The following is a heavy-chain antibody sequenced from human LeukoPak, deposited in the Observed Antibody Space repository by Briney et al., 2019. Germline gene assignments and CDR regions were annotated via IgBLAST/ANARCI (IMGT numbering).Heavy chain of an antibody. CDR3: ARDTPPPRYYYDSSGYYYLNWFDP. V-gene: IGHV1-2*02. Sequence: ASVKVSCKVSGYTLTELSMHWVRQAPGKGLEWMGWINPNSGGTNYAQKFQGRVTITADKSTSTAYMELSSLRSEDTAVYYCARDTPPPRYYYDSSGYYYLNWFDPWGQGTLVTVSS. CDR1: GYTLTELS. CDR2: INPNSGGT. D-gene: IGHD3-22*01. J-gene: IGHJ5*02.